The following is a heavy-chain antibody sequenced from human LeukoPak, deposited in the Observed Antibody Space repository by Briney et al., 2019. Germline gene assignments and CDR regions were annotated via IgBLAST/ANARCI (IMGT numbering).Heavy chain of an antibody. D-gene: IGHD1-26*01. Sequence: GGSLRLSCAASGFTFSSYAMHWVRQAPGKGLEWVAVISYDGSNKYYADSVKGRFTISRDNSKNTLYLQMNSLRAEDTAVYYCARDLLYSGSYPRSWGQGTTVTVSS. CDR2: ISYDGSNK. J-gene: IGHJ6*02. CDR3: ARDLLYSGSYPRS. CDR1: GFTFSSYA. V-gene: IGHV3-30*04.